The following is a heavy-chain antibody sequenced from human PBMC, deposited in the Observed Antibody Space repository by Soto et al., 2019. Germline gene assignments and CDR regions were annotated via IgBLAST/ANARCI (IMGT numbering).Heavy chain of an antibody. CDR1: GFTFSTHA. J-gene: IGHJ4*02. V-gene: IGHV3-33*01. CDR2: IWSDGSNK. D-gene: IGHD6-19*01. Sequence: QVQLVESGGGVVQPGRSLRLSCAAAGFTFSTHAMHWVRQAPGKGLEWVAFIWSDGSNKYYADSVMGRASISRDNSKRTVDLQLNSLRAEDTAVYYCARAPPGSGWAFDYWGQGTLVTVSS. CDR3: ARAPPGSGWAFDY.